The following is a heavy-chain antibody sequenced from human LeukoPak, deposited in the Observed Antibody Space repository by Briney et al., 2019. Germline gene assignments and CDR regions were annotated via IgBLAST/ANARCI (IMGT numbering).Heavy chain of an antibody. Sequence: PSEILSLTCTVSGGSISSSHYYWSWIRQPPGKGLEWIGYIYYSGSTNYNPSLKSRVTISVDTSKNQFSLKLSSVTAADTAVYYCARAYYYDSSGFLPDYWGQGTLVTVSS. CDR2: IYYSGST. D-gene: IGHD3-22*01. V-gene: IGHV4-61*01. CDR1: GGSISSSHYY. J-gene: IGHJ4*02. CDR3: ARAYYYDSSGFLPDY.